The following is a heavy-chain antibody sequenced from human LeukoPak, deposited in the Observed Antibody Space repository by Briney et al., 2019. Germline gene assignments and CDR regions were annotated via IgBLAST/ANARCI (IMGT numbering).Heavy chain of an antibody. CDR3: ASSSSRYSYSFDY. CDR1: GFTFSDYF. V-gene: IGHV3-11*04. Sequence: PGGSLRLSRAASGFTFSDYFMSWIRQAPGKGLEWVSYISSSGSTIYYADSVKGRFTISRDNAKNSLYLQMNSLRAEDTAVYYCASSSSRYSYSFDYWGQGTLVTVSS. CDR2: ISSSGSTI. D-gene: IGHD5-18*01. J-gene: IGHJ4*02.